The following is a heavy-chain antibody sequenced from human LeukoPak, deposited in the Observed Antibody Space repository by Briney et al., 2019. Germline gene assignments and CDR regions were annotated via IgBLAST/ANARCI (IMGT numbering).Heavy chain of an antibody. Sequence: GGTLRLSCAASGFTFSSYGMSWVRQAPGKGLEWVSAISGSGGSTYYADSVKGRFTISRDNSKNTLCLQMNSLRAEDTAVYYCAKDLLWFGELSPFDYWGQGTLVTVSS. CDR3: AKDLLWFGELSPFDY. CDR1: GFTFSSYG. J-gene: IGHJ4*02. CDR2: ISGSGGST. D-gene: IGHD3-10*01. V-gene: IGHV3-23*01.